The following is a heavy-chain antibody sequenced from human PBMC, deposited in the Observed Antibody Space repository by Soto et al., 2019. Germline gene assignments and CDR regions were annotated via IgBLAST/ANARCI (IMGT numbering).Heavy chain of an antibody. J-gene: IGHJ5*02. Sequence: QPGGSLRLSCAASGFTFSGSAMHWVRQASGKGLEWVGRIRSKANSYATAYAASVKGRFTISRDDSKNTAYLQMNSPKTEDTAVYYCTSPPSRSRSGSSGVGWFDPWGQGTLVTVSS. CDR1: GFTFSGSA. V-gene: IGHV3-73*01. CDR2: IRSKANSYAT. D-gene: IGHD6-6*01. CDR3: TSPPSRSRSGSSGVGWFDP.